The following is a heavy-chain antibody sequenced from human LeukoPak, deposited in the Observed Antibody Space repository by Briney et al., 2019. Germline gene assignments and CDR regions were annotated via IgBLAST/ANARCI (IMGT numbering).Heavy chain of an antibody. D-gene: IGHD5-18*01. J-gene: IGHJ4*02. CDR3: ARLGTGYSYGYGYFDY. CDR2: IYYSGST. V-gene: IGHV4-59*01. CDR1: GGSISSYY. Sequence: NPSETLSLTCTVSGGSISSYYWSWIRQPPGKGLEWIGYIYYSGSTNYNPSLKSRVTISVDTSKNQFSLKLSSVTAADTAVYYCARLGTGYSYGYGYFDYWGQGTLVTVSS.